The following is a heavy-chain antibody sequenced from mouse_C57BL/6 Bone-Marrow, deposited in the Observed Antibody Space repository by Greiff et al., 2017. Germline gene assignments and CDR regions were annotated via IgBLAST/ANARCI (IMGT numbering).Heavy chain of an antibody. CDR2: IDPENGDT. V-gene: IGHV14-4*01. D-gene: IGHD3-2*02. Sequence: VQLQQSGAELVRPGASVKLSCTASGFNIKDDYMHWVKQRPEQGLEWIGWIDPENGDTAYASKFQGKATITADTSSNTAYLQLSSLTSEDTAVYYCTTFRQLMLGFAYGGQGTLVTVSA. CDR3: TTFRQLMLGFAY. J-gene: IGHJ3*01. CDR1: GFNIKDDY.